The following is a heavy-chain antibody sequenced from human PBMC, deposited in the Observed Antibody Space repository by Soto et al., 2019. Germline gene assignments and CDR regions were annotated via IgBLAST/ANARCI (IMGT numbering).Heavy chain of an antibody. CDR2: VSAYSDDT. Sequence: QVQLVQSGAEVKEPGASVKVSCKASGYTLTDYGISWVRQAPGQGLEWMGWVSAYSDDTKYAQKVQGRVTMTTVTSTSTAYMELRSLRSDDTAVYYCAREYFRGGSCYGVDYWGQGTLVTVSS. D-gene: IGHD2-15*01. V-gene: IGHV1-18*01. CDR3: AREYFRGGSCYGVDY. CDR1: GYTLTDYG. J-gene: IGHJ4*02.